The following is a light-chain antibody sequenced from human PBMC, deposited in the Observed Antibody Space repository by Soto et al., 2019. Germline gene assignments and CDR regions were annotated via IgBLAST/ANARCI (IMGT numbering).Light chain of an antibody. CDR2: EGT. CDR1: SSDVGSYNV. CDR3: CSYAATGTYV. Sequence: QSALTQPASVSGSPGQSITISCTGTSSDVGSYNVVSWYQQHPGKAPKLMIYEGTKRPSGVSNRFSGSRSGNTASLTISGLQAEDEADFYCCSYAATGTYVFGTGTKLTV. J-gene: IGLJ1*01. V-gene: IGLV2-23*01.